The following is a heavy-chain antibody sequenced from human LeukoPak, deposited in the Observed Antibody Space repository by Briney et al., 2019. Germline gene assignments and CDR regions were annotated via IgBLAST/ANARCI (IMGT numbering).Heavy chain of an antibody. CDR1: GFTFSSYG. CDR2: ITATGETP. D-gene: IGHD3-22*01. CDR3: AKAYGTNGYYQLPIDF. V-gene: IGHV3-23*01. J-gene: IGHJ4*02. Sequence: GGSLRLSCAASGFTFSSYGMHWVRQAPGMGLECVSAITATGETPYYADSVKGRFTISRDNSRNTLYLQLNSLRAEDTALYYCAKAYGTNGYYQLPIDFWGQGTLVTVSS.